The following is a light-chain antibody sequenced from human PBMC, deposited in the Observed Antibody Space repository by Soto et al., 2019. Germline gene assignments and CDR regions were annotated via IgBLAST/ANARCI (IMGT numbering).Light chain of an antibody. Sequence: IVLTQSPGTLSLTTGERATLFCRASQSVATSQLAWYQQKPGQAPRLLIGASSRATGVPDRFIASGSGTDFTLTISRLEPEDFAVYYCQQFASSPRTFGRGTKVDI. V-gene: IGKV3-20*01. CDR2: GAS. J-gene: IGKJ3*01. CDR3: QQFASSPRT. CDR1: QSVATSQ.